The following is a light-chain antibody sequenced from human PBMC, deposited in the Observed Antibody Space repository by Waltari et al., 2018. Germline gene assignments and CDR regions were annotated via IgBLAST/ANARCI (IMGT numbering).Light chain of an antibody. J-gene: IGLJ2*01. CDR1: SSNIGRNY. Sequence: QSVLTQPPSASGTPGKRVTISCSGSSSNIGRNYVYWYQQIPGTAPKHLIYRNIQRPSGVPDRFSGSKSGTSASLAISGLRSEDEADYYCAAWDDSLSGPVFGGGTKLTVL. CDR3: AAWDDSLSGPV. V-gene: IGLV1-47*01. CDR2: RNI.